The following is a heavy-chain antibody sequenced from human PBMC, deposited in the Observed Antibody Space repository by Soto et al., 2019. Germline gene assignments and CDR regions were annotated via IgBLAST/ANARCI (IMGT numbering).Heavy chain of an antibody. D-gene: IGHD3-10*01. J-gene: IGHJ6*02. Sequence: GGSLRLSCAASGFTFSSYAMHWVRQAPGKGLEWVAVISYDGSNKYYADSVKGRFTISRDNSKNTPYLQMNSLRAEDTAVYYCARAYYGSGKGYYYYYYGMDVWGQGTTVTVS. CDR1: GFTFSSYA. CDR3: ARAYYGSGKGYYYYYYGMDV. V-gene: IGHV3-30-3*01. CDR2: ISYDGSNK.